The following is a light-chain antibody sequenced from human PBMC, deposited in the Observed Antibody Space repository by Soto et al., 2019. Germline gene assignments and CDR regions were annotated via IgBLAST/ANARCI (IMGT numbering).Light chain of an antibody. CDR3: QQTYKTPLT. CDR2: DAS. CDR1: KSVGGD. V-gene: IGKV3-11*01. J-gene: IGKJ1*01. Sequence: DIVLTQSRATLSLTPGQGASLSCRASKSVGGDLVWYQQHPGQAPRLLIYDASNRATGIPPRFSGSGSGTDFTLTISVLQPEDSATYYCQQTYKTPLTFGQGTKVDIK.